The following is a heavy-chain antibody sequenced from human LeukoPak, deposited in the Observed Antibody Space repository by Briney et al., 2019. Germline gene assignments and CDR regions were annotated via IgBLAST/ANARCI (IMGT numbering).Heavy chain of an antibody. Sequence: SVKVSCKASGGTFSSYAISWVRQAPGQGLEWMGGIIPIFGTANYAQKFQGRVTITADESTSTAYMELSSLRSEDTAVYYCARAVTTVTTGAVGYYYYMDVWGKGTTVTVSS. J-gene: IGHJ6*03. D-gene: IGHD4-11*01. CDR1: GGTFSSYA. V-gene: IGHV1-69*13. CDR3: ARAVTTVTTGAVGYYYYMDV. CDR2: IIPIFGTA.